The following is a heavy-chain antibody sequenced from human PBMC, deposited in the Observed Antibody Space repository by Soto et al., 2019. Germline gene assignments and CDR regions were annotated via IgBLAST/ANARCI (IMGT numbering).Heavy chain of an antibody. Sequence: QVQLVQSGAEVKKPGSSVKVSCKASGGTFSSYTISWVRQAPGQGLEWMGRIIPILGIANYAQKFQGRVTITADKSTSTAYMELSSPRSEDTAVYYCARPEGDGYNYSWGQGTLVTVSS. CDR1: GGTFSSYT. CDR2: IIPILGIA. V-gene: IGHV1-69*02. D-gene: IGHD2-21*01. CDR3: ARPEGDGYNYS. J-gene: IGHJ4*02.